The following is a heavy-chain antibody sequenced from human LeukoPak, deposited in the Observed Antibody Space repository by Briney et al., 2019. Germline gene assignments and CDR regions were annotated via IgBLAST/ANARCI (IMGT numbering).Heavy chain of an antibody. CDR2: ISYDGSNK. V-gene: IGHV3-30*03. J-gene: IGHJ3*02. CDR1: GFTFSSYS. CDR3: ASGPDYYDSSVAFDI. Sequence: PGGSLRLSCAASGFTFSSYSMHWVRQAPGKGLEWVAVISYDGSNKYYADSVKGRFTISRDNSKNTLYLQMNSLRAEDTAVYYCASGPDYYDSSVAFDIWGQGTMVTVSS. D-gene: IGHD3-22*01.